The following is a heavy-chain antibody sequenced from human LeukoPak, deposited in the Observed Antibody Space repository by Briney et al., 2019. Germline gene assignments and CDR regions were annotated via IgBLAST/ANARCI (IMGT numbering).Heavy chain of an antibody. Sequence: GGSLRLSCVVSGFTFSTSAMSWVRQAPGKGLEWVANIKLDGSEKNYVDSVKGRFTISRDNTKNSLYLQMNSLRAEDTAVYYCARDWGTSSDYFDYWGQGTPVTVSS. V-gene: IGHV3-7*01. CDR1: GFTFSTSA. CDR3: ARDWGTSSDYFDY. J-gene: IGHJ4*02. CDR2: IKLDGSEK. D-gene: IGHD6-6*01.